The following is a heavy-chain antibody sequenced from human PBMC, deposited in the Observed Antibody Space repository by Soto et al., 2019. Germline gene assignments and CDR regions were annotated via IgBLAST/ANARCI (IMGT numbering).Heavy chain of an antibody. J-gene: IGHJ6*04. V-gene: IGHV3-23*01. D-gene: IGHD6-13*01. CDR2: ISGSGGST. CDR3: AREFSSSWYGSPVFPSSYYYGMDV. CDR1: GFTFSSYA. Sequence: GGSLRLSCAASGFTFSSYAMNWVRQAPGKGLEWVSAISGSGGSTYYADSVKGRFTISRDNSKNTLYLQMNSLRAEDTAVYYCAREFSSSWYGSPVFPSSYYYGMDVGGKGTRVTFP.